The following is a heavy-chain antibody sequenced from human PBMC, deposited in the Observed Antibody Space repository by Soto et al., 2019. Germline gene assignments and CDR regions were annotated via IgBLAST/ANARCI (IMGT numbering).Heavy chain of an antibody. CDR2: INPSGGST. D-gene: IGHD3-10*01. V-gene: IGHV1-46*01. CDR1: GYTFTSYY. CDR3: ARRSYGSGIT. J-gene: IGHJ5*02. Sequence: QVQLVQSGAEVKKPGASVKVSCKASGYTFTSYYMHWVRQAPGQGLEWMGIINPSGGSTSYAQKVQGRVTXXXXTXXXXXXXXXSSLRSEXTAXYYCARRSYGSGITWGQGTLVTVSS.